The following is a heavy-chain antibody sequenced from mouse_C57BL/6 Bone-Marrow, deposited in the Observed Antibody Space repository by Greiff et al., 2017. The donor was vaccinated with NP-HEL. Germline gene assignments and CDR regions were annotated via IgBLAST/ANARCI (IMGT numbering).Heavy chain of an antibody. J-gene: IGHJ1*03. Sequence: EVKLMESGGDLVKPGGSLKLSCAASGFTFSSYGMSWVRQTPDKRLEWVATISSGGSYTYYPDSVKGRFTISRDNAKNTLYLQMSSLKSEDTAMYYCARKGIYYDYDRYFDVWGTGTTVTVSS. CDR1: GFTFSSYG. D-gene: IGHD2-4*01. V-gene: IGHV5-6*01. CDR2: ISSGGSYT. CDR3: ARKGIYYDYDRYFDV.